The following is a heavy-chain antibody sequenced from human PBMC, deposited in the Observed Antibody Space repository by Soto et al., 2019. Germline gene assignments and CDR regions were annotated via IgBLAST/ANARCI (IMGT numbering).Heavy chain of an antibody. CDR2: IKTNTEGGTT. CDR3: TTGSVEGV. CDR1: GLTISNAW. V-gene: IGHV3-15*07. J-gene: IGHJ6*02. D-gene: IGHD2-15*01. Sequence: EVQLVDSGGGFIYPGGSLRLSCAPSGLTISNAWMNWVRQAPGKGLEWVGRIKTNTEGGTTDYAAAVKGRFTVSRDDSKNTLYLQMNSLKTEDTAVYYCTTGSVEGVWGQGTMVTVSS.